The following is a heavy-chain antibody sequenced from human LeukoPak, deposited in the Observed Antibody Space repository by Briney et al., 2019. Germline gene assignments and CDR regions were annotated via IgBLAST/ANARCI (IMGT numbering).Heavy chain of an antibody. CDR1: GFTFTNHA. V-gene: IGHV1-3*01. J-gene: IGHJ4*02. D-gene: IGHD5-18*01. CDR3: ARGIWSYGSWGPYYFDY. CDR2: INAGNGNT. Sequence: ASVKVSCKASGFTFTNHAMQWVRQAPGQTLEWMGWINAGNGNTKYSQKFQGRVTITRDTSASTTYIELSSLNSDDTAVYYCARGIWSYGSWGPYYFDYWGQGTLVTVSS.